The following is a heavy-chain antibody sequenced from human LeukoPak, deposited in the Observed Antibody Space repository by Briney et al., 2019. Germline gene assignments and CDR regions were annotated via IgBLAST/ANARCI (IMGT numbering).Heavy chain of an antibody. D-gene: IGHD3-22*01. CDR2: IYYRGST. CDR1: GGSISNYY. Sequence: SETLSLTCTVSGGSISNYYWSWIRQPPGKGLEWIGYIYYRGSTNYNPSLKSRVTISVDTSKNQLSLKLTSVTAADTAVYYCASDHDSSGYYYVGGWFDPWGQGTLVTVSS. V-gene: IGHV4-59*01. J-gene: IGHJ5*02. CDR3: ASDHDSSGYYYVGGWFDP.